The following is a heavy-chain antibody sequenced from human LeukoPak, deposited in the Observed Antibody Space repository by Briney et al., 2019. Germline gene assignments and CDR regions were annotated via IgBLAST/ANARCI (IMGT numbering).Heavy chain of an antibody. J-gene: IGHJ4*02. CDR2: INQDGSEN. CDR1: GFTFSAYG. Sequence: PGGSLRLSCATSGFTFSAYGMSWVRQAPGKGLEWVANINQDGSENYYVDSVKGRFTISRDNAKKSLYLQMNSLRAEDTAVYYCTKGRSNHYWGQGTLVTVST. V-gene: IGHV3-7*01. D-gene: IGHD3-10*01. CDR3: TKGRSNHY.